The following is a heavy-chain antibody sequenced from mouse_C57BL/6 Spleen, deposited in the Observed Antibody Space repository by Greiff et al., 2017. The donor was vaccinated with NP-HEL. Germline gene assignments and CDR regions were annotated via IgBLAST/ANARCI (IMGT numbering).Heavy chain of an antibody. CDR3: ARRDDGYYGFFDY. CDR2: IHPNSGST. CDR1: GYTFTSYW. J-gene: IGHJ2*01. V-gene: IGHV1-64*01. D-gene: IGHD2-3*01. Sequence: VQLQQPGAELVKPGASVKLSCKASGYTFTSYWMHWVKQRPGQGLEWIGMIHPNSGSTNYNEKFKSKATLTVDKSSSTAYMQLSSLTSEDSAVYYCARRDDGYYGFFDYWGQGTTLTVSS.